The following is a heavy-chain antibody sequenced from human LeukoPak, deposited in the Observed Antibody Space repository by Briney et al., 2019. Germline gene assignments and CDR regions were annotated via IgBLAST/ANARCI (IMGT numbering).Heavy chain of an antibody. CDR2: ISSSSSYI. V-gene: IGHV3-21*01. J-gene: IGHJ4*02. CDR3: ARDIVVVPATLGY. CDR1: GFTFSSYS. Sequence: GGSLRLSCAASGFTFSSYSMNWVRQAPGKGLEGVSSISSSSSYIYYADSVKGRFTISRDSAKNSLYLQMNSLRAEDTAVYYCARDIVVVPATLGYWGQGTLVTVSS. D-gene: IGHD2-2*01.